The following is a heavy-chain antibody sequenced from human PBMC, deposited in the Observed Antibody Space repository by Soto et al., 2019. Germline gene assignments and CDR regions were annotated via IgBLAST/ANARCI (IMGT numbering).Heavy chain of an antibody. CDR3: ARVSTTWEDDY. Sequence: EVQLVESGGGLVQPGGSLRLSCAASGFTFSDYGVNWVRQAPGKGLEWISYIRSGSDTIYYADSVKGRFTISRDDAKNSLFLQMTSLRDEDTAVYYCARVSTTWEDDYWGQGTLVTVSS. D-gene: IGHD5-12*01. CDR1: GFTFSDYG. V-gene: IGHV3-48*02. CDR2: IRSGSDTI. J-gene: IGHJ4*02.